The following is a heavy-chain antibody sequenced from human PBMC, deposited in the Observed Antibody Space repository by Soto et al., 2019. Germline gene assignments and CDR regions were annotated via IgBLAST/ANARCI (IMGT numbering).Heavy chain of an antibody. V-gene: IGHV1-69*06. CDR1: GGTFSSYA. D-gene: IGHD1-26*01. Sequence: QVQLVQSGAEVKKPGSSVKVSCKASGGTFSSYAISWVRQAPGQGLEWMGGIIPIFGTANYAQKFQGRVTITADKSTSTAYMELSSLRSEDTAVFYCASWGELLGTAEYFQHWGQGTMVTVSS. CDR3: ASWGELLGTAEYFQH. CDR2: IIPIFGTA. J-gene: IGHJ1*01.